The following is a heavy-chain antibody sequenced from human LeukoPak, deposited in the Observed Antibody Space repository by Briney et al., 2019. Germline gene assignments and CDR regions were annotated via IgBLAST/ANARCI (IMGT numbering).Heavy chain of an antibody. J-gene: IGHJ4*02. CDR3: ARDGVRGSYDHSHFDY. Sequence: PGGSLRLSCAASGFTFSSYAMHWVRQAPGKGLEWVAVISYDGSNKYYADSVKGRFTISRDNSKNTLYLQMNSLRAEDTAVYYCARDGVRGSYDHSHFDYWGQGILVTVAS. V-gene: IGHV3-30-3*01. D-gene: IGHD3-22*01. CDR1: GFTFSSYA. CDR2: ISYDGSNK.